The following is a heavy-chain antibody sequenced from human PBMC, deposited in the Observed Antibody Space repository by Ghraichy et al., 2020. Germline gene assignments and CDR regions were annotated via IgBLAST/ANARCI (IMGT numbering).Heavy chain of an antibody. CDR1: GYTFTVYY. V-gene: IGHV1-2*02. CDR3: ARKVGDYISSWFDY. D-gene: IGHD6-13*01. Sequence: ASVKVSCKASGYTFTVYYIHWVRQPPGQGLEWMGWINPNTGATNYAQKFQGRVTMTRDTSISTAYMELSRLISDDTAVYYCARKVGDYISSWFDYWGQGTLVTVSS. CDR2: INPNTGAT. J-gene: IGHJ4*02.